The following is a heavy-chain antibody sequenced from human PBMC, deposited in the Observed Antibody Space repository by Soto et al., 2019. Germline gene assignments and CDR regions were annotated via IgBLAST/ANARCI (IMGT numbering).Heavy chain of an antibody. CDR3: AKVRNIVVVPAAMPAFDY. D-gene: IGHD2-2*01. J-gene: IGHJ4*02. CDR2: ISGSGGST. Sequence: QPGGSLRLSCAASGFTFSSYAMSWVRQAPGKGLEWVSAISGSGGSTYYADSVKGRFTISRDNSKNTLYLQMNSLRAEDTAVYYCAKVRNIVVVPAAMPAFDYWGQGTLVTVSS. CDR1: GFTFSSYA. V-gene: IGHV3-23*01.